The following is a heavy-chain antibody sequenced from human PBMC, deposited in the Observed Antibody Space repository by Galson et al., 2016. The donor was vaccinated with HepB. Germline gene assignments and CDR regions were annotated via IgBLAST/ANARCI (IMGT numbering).Heavy chain of an antibody. CDR1: GGSISSGDYY. CDR2: IYYSGST. V-gene: IGHV4-30-4*01. J-gene: IGHJ4*02. D-gene: IGHD3-10*01. Sequence: TLSLTCTVSGGSISSGDYYWSWIRQPPGKGLEWIGYIYYSGSTYYNPSLKSRVTISVDTSKNQFSLKLSSVTAADTAVYYCARDGRFGEFNFWGQGTLVTVSS. CDR3: ARDGRFGEFNF.